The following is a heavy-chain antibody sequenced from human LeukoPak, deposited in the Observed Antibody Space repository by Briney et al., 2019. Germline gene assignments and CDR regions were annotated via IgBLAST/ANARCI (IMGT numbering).Heavy chain of an antibody. V-gene: IGHV4-34*01. CDR1: GGSFSGYY. D-gene: IGHD1-14*01. J-gene: IGHJ4*02. Sequence: PSETLSLTCAVHGGSFSGYYWSWIRQPPGKGLEWIGEINHSGSTNYNPSLKSRVTISVDTSKNQFSLKLSSVTAADTAVYYCATQQGGNPAYWGQGTLVTVSS. CDR3: ATQQGGNPAY. CDR2: INHSGST.